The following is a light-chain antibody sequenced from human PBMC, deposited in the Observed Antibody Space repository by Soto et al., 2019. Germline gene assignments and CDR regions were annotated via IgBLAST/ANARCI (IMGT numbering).Light chain of an antibody. CDR1: QTIYSN. CDR2: RAS. CDR3: QQRSNWPPGIT. V-gene: IGKV3-15*01. J-gene: IGKJ5*01. Sequence: IVMTQSPATLSVSPGERATLSCRAGQTIYSNVAWYQQRPGQAPRLLIYRASTRATGVPARFSGSGSGTDFTLTISSLEPEDFAVYYCQQRSNWPPGITFGQGTRLEIK.